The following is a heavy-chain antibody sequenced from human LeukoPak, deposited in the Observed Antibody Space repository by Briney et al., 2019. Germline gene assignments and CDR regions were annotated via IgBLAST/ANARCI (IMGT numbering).Heavy chain of an antibody. CDR3: ATGRNEDFWSGIYWFDP. J-gene: IGHJ5*02. Sequence: GASVKVSCKASGYTFTDYYMHWVQQAPGKGLEWMGGFDPEDGETIYAQKFQGRVTMTEDTSTDTAYMELSSLRSEDTAVYYCATGRNEDFWSGIYWFDPWGQGTLVTVSS. D-gene: IGHD3-3*01. CDR2: FDPEDGET. V-gene: IGHV1-24*01. CDR1: GYTFTDYY.